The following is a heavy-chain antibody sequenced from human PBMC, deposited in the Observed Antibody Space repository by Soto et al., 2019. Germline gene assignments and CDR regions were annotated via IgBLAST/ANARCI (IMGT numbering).Heavy chain of an antibody. J-gene: IGHJ4*01. Sequence: QVQLVESGGGLVKPGGSLRLSCAASGFTFSDYYMRWIRQAPGKGLEWVSYISSSSSYTNDADSVKGRFTVSRDNAKNSLYLQMNSLRAEDTAVYYCARDHHRYSGYDYVDYWGHGTLVTVSS. CDR1: GFTFSDYY. CDR3: ARDHHRYSGYDYVDY. V-gene: IGHV3-11*05. CDR2: ISSSSSYT. D-gene: IGHD5-12*01.